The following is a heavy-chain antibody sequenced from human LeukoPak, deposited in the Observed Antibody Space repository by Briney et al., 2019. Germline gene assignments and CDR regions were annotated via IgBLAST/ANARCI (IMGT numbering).Heavy chain of an antibody. D-gene: IGHD2-21*01. V-gene: IGHV3-23*01. Sequence: GGSLTLSCAASGFTISSYAMSWVRQAPGKGLEWVSAISCSGGSTYYAVSVKGRFTISRYNSKSSLYLQMNSLRAEDTAEYYCAKEEAAYYYFDYWGQGTLVTVSS. CDR3: AKEEAAYYYFDY. J-gene: IGHJ4*02. CDR2: ISCSGGST. CDR1: GFTISSYA.